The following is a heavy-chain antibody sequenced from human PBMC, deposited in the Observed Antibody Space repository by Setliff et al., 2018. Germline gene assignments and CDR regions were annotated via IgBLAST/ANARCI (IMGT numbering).Heavy chain of an antibody. CDR2: MNPNSGNT. CDR1: GYTFTSYD. V-gene: IGHV1-8*01. D-gene: IGHD1-26*01. CDR3: ATGIVGALDY. Sequence: ASVKVSCKASGYTFTSYDINWVRQATGQGLEWMGWMNPNSGNTGYAHKFQGRVTMTSDTSTSTAYMELSSLRSEDTAVYYCATGIVGALDYWGQGTLVTVSS. J-gene: IGHJ4*02.